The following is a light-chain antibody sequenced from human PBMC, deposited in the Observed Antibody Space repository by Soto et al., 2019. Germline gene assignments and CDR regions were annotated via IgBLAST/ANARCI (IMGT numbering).Light chain of an antibody. CDR2: WAY. J-gene: IGKJ5*01. V-gene: IGKV1-39*01. CDR1: QSISYC. CDR3: PHGSDTTST. Sequence: IQMTKSPSSLSASVVDIVTIXXRASQSISYCVNWYQQKPGRAPEXXCDWAYSLQRGGPSRFSGRGAVTDFTLTSTNLHPAAFATYLCPHGSDTTSTFGLGTRLEIK.